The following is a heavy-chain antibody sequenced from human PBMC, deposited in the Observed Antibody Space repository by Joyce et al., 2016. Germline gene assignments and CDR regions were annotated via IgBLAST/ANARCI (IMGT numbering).Heavy chain of an antibody. J-gene: IGHJ3*02. Sequence: EVQLVESGGGLVQPGGSLRLSCSASGFTFSSYSMNWVRQAPGKGLEWVSYISSSSSTIYYADSMKGRFTISRDNAKNSLYLQMNSLRAEDTAVYYCAKADYGDKIDAFDIWGQGTMVTVSS. CDR1: GFTFSSYS. CDR3: AKADYGDKIDAFDI. D-gene: IGHD4-17*01. CDR2: ISSSSSTI. V-gene: IGHV3-48*01.